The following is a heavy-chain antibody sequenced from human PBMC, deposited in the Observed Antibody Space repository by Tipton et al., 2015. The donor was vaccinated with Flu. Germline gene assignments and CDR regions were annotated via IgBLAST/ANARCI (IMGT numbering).Heavy chain of an antibody. Sequence: TLSLTCSVYGGSIVSSGHYWVWVRQSPGQGLECLGGIYYTGITYYKPSLKGRLTMAVDTSKNQFSLNLMSVTAADTAVYYCVRTKDGYTLSNFVYWGQGTLVTVSS. D-gene: IGHD5-24*01. CDR1: GGSIVSSGHY. J-gene: IGHJ4*02. CDR2: IYYTGIT. V-gene: IGHV4-39*07. CDR3: VRTKDGYTLSNFVY.